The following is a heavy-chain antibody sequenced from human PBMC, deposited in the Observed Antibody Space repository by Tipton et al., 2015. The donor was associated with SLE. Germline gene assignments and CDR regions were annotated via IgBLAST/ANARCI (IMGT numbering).Heavy chain of an antibody. Sequence: TLSLTCAVYGRSFIGSYWTWIRQPPGKGLEWIGDIDHSGVTHYNPSLKSRVTISRDTSGNQFSLNLSSVTASDTAVYFCTRAEFSSNWFWFDPWGQGTLVTVSS. CDR3: TRAEFSSNWFWFDP. CDR1: GRSFIGSY. V-gene: IGHV4-34*01. D-gene: IGHD6-13*01. CDR2: IDHSGVT. J-gene: IGHJ5*02.